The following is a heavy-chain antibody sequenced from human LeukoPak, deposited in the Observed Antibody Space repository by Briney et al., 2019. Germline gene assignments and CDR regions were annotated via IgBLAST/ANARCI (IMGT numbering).Heavy chain of an antibody. CDR1: GYTFTSYD. D-gene: IGHD1-14*01. CDR3: ARYGKGQEPNDY. Sequence: GASVKVSCKASGYTFTSYDINWVRQATGQGLEWMGWMNPDSGNTGYAQKFQGRVTITRNTSISTAYMELSSLRSEDTAVYYCARYGKGQEPNDYWGQGTLVTVSS. CDR2: MNPDSGNT. V-gene: IGHV1-8*03. J-gene: IGHJ4*02.